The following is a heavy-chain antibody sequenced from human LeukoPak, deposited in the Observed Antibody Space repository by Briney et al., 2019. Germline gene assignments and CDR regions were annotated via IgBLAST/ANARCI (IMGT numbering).Heavy chain of an antibody. V-gene: IGHV3-23*01. CDR2: FSGSATST. Sequence: GGSLRLSCAASGFTFSNYALSWVRQAQGKGLEWVSAFSGSATSTYYADSVKGRFTISRDNSNNTLYLQMNSLRAEDTAVYYCARHDSSGYYSSGCFDYWGQGTLVTVSS. J-gene: IGHJ4*02. CDR3: ARHDSSGYYSSGCFDY. CDR1: GFTFSNYA. D-gene: IGHD3-22*01.